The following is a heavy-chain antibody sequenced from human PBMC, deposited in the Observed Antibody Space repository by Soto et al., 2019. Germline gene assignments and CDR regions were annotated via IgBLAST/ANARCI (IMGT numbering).Heavy chain of an antibody. CDR2: ISAYNGNI. V-gene: IGHV1-18*04. CDR3: ASGTVDDCVGDK. CDR1: GDTFTTYA. Sequence: QGKFVQSGVEVKKPGASVKVTCKASGDTFTTYAFTWVRQAPGQGLEWMGWISAYNGNINYAPKLQGRVTMTTETSTSTVYMELRSLRSDDTAVYYCASGTVDDCVGDKWGQGTLVTVSS. D-gene: IGHD3-16*01. J-gene: IGHJ4*02.